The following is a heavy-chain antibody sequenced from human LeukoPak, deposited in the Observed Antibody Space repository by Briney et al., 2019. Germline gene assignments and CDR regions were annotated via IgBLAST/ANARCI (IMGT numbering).Heavy chain of an antibody. Sequence: GGSLRLSCAASGFTFSSYWMSWVRQAPGKGLEWVANIKEDGSEEYHVDSVKGRFTISRDNAKNSLYLQMNSLRVEDTAVYYCARDGRPLDYWGQGTLVTVSS. CDR2: IKEDGSEE. V-gene: IGHV3-7*03. CDR3: ARDGRPLDY. J-gene: IGHJ4*02. CDR1: GFTFSSYW.